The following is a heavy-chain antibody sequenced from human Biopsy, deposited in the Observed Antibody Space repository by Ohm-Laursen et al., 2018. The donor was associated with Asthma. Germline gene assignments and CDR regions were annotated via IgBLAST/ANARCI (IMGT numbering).Heavy chain of an antibody. J-gene: IGHJ5*02. D-gene: IGHD5-18*01. CDR1: GGSINIGDYY. Sequence: TLSLTCTVSGGSINIGDYYWSWIRQHPVKGLEWIGYIYYSGSTYYNPSLKSRVAISLGTSKNQFSLKLSSVTAADTAVYFCARGQGRGIQLWSLDPWGQGILVTVSS. CDR3: ARGQGRGIQLWSLDP. V-gene: IGHV4-30-4*08. CDR2: IYYSGST.